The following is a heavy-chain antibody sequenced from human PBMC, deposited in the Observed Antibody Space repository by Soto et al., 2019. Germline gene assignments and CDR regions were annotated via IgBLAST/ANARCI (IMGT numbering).Heavy chain of an antibody. CDR3: EKDSRFYGDYASFDY. J-gene: IGHJ4*02. CDR1: GFTFSSYA. V-gene: IGHV3-23*01. D-gene: IGHD4-17*01. CDR2: ISGSGGST. Sequence: GGSLRLSCAASGFTFSSYAMSWVRQAPGKGLEWVSAISGSGGSTYYADSVKGRFTISRDNSKNTLYLQMNSLRAEDTAVYYCEKDSRFYGDYASFDYWGQGTLVTVSS.